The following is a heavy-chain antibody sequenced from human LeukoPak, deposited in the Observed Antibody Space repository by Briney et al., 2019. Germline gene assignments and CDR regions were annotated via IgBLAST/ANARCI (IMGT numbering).Heavy chain of an antibody. D-gene: IGHD5-18*01. CDR1: GGSISSYY. CDR2: ISYSGST. J-gene: IGHJ4*02. V-gene: IGHV4-59*08. CDR3: AASVDTAMND. Sequence: SETLSLTCTVSGGSISSYYWSWIRQPPGKGLEWIGYISYSGSTNYNPSLKSRVTISVDTSKNQFSLKLSSVTAADTAVYYCAASVDTAMNDWGQGTLVTVSS.